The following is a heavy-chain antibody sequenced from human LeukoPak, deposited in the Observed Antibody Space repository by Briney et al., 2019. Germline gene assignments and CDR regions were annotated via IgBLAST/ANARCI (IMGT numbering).Heavy chain of an antibody. Sequence: PSETLSLTCTVSGGSINSHYWSWIRQSPGKGLEWIGLTYYSGSTNFNPSLKSRVTISLDTSKNQFSLKLRSVTAADTAVYYCARVLEDYDFWSGYVDYWGQGTLVTVSS. V-gene: IGHV4-59*11. D-gene: IGHD3-3*01. CDR3: ARVLEDYDFWSGYVDY. CDR2: TYYSGST. J-gene: IGHJ4*02. CDR1: GGSINSHY.